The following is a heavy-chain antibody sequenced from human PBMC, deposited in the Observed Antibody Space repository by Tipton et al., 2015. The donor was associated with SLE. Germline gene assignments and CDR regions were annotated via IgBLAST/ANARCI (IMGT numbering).Heavy chain of an antibody. Sequence: TLSLTCTVYGGSISIYYWSWIRQPPGKGLEWIGYISYGGGTSLSPSLKSRVTISRDMSKNQISLRLSSVTAADTAVYYCARSPRWALLDHWGREAWSPSP. CDR3: ARSPRWALLDH. D-gene: IGHD1-26*01. CDR2: ISYGGGT. V-gene: IGHV4-59*01. J-gene: IGHJ4*02. CDR1: GGSISIYY.